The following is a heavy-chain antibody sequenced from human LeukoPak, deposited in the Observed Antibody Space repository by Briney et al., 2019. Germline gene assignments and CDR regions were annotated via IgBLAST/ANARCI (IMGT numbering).Heavy chain of an antibody. CDR1: GYTFTSYG. J-gene: IGHJ5*01. Sequence: ASVKVSCKASGYTFTSYGISWVRQAPGQGLERMGWISAYNGNTNYAQKLQGRVTMTTDISTSTAYMELRSLRSDDTAVYYCARVSGSIVARSAWFDSWGQGTLVTVSS. D-gene: IGHD6-6*01. CDR2: ISAYNGNT. CDR3: ARVSGSIVARSAWFDS. V-gene: IGHV1-18*01.